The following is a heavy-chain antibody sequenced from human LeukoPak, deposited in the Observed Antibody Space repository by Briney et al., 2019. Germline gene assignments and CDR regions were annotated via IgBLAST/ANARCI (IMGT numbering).Heavy chain of an antibody. CDR2: INDNGDGT. Sequence: GGSLRLSCAASGFTFSSYAMSWVRQAPGKGLKWVSTINDNGDGTYYADSVKGRFTISRDNSYNTVSLQMNSLRDEDTGVYYCTTDPWYYDFWSGYPLRDYWGQGTLVTVSS. D-gene: IGHD3-3*01. J-gene: IGHJ4*02. CDR1: GFTFSSYA. CDR3: TTDPWYYDFWSGYPLRDY. V-gene: IGHV3-23*01.